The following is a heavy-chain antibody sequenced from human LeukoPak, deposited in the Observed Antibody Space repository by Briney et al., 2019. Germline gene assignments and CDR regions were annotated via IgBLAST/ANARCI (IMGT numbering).Heavy chain of an antibody. CDR3: AKEMRLPGTGDY. V-gene: IGHV3-9*01. CDR2: ISCNGGTK. D-gene: IGHD1-7*01. J-gene: IGHJ4*02. CDR1: GFTFGSYA. Sequence: GGSLTLSCAASGFTFGSYAMSWVRQAPGKGLEWVSGISCNGGTKCYASFVKGRFTITRDNAKHSLYLQMNSLRAEDTALYYCAKEMRLPGTGDYWGQGTLVTVSS.